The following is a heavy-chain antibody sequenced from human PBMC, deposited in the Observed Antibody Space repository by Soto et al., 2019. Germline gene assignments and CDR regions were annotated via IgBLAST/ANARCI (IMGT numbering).Heavy chain of an antibody. CDR2: LSTGGNIK. CDR1: HFTFRNYG. J-gene: IGHJ5*02. D-gene: IGHD1-1*01. Sequence: QVQLVESGGGVVQPGRSLRLSCAASHFTFRNYGMHWVRQAPGTGLERVAFLSTGGNIKKYADSLEGRFPISRVNSENTLLLQMSSLRAADTAMYDCARDIGRHVGYNWVSYNIDLWGQGALVTVSS. CDR3: ARDIGRHVGYNWVSYNIDL. V-gene: IGHV3-33*01.